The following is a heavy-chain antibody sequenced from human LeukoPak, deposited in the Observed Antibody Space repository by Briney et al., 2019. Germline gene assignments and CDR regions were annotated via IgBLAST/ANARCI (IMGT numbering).Heavy chain of an antibody. CDR3: ARVGVGRELAIYNLDY. CDR2: IKQDGSEK. J-gene: IGHJ4*02. D-gene: IGHD3-10*01. CDR1: GFTFSSYW. V-gene: IGHV3-7*01. Sequence: GGSLRLSCAASGFTFSSYWMSWVRQAPGKGLEWVANIKQDGSEKYYVDSVKGRFTISRDNAKNSLYLQMNSLRAEDTAVYYCARVGVGRELAIYNLDYWGQGTLVTVSS.